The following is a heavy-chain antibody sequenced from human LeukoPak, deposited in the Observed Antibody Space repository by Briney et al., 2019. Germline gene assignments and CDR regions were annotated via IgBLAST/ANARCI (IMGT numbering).Heavy chain of an antibody. Sequence: SETLSLTCTVSGGSISSSSWSWVRQDPGKRLEWIGFIWYSGDTNYDPSLKSRVTISVDTSKNQFSLKLSSVTAADTAVYYCARAPLSSISYFDYWGQGTLVTVSS. CDR2: IWYSGDT. V-gene: IGHV4-59*01. J-gene: IGHJ4*02. CDR1: GGSISSSS. D-gene: IGHD1-14*01. CDR3: ARAPLSSISYFDY.